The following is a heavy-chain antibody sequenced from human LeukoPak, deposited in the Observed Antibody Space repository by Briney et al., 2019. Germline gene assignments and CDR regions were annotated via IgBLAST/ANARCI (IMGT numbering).Heavy chain of an antibody. CDR1: GCFISSSSYY. D-gene: IGHD6-19*01. Sequence: SETLSLTCTVSGCFISSSSYYWGWIRQPPGVGLEWIGSIYYSGSTYYNPTLKSRVTISVDTSKNQFSLQLRSVTAADMAVYYCARQGYSGGYYGDWLDPWGQGILVTVSS. CDR3: ARQGYSGGYYGDWLDP. CDR2: IYYSGST. V-gene: IGHV4-39*01. J-gene: IGHJ5*02.